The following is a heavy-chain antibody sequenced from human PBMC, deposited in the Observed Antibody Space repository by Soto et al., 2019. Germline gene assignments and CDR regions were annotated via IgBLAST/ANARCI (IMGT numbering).Heavy chain of an antibody. CDR3: ARGWYGDYEFDAFDI. Sequence: QVQLQESGPGLVKPSQTLSLTCTVSGGSFSSGGYSWGWVRQRPGKGLEWVGHVYYRGSTYYNPSLKSRVTISIDTSRNQFSLNLSSVTAADSAVYYCARGWYGDYEFDAFDIWGQGTLVTVSS. CDR1: GGSFSSGGYS. CDR2: VYYRGST. V-gene: IGHV4-31*03. D-gene: IGHD4-17*01. J-gene: IGHJ3*02.